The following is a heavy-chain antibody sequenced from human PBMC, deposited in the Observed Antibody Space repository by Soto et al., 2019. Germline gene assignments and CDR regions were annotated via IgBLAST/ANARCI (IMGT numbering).Heavy chain of an antibody. CDR2: IWYDGSKK. CDR3: ARGSYYDSSGYYRGPFDY. J-gene: IGHJ4*02. D-gene: IGHD3-22*01. Sequence: GGSLRLSCAASGFTFSTYGMHWVRQAPDKGLEWVAVIWYDGSKKFCADSVKDRFIISRDSSKNTLYLQMNSLRAEDTAVYYCARGSYYDSSGYYRGPFDYWGQGTLVTVSS. CDR1: GFTFSTYG. V-gene: IGHV3-33*01.